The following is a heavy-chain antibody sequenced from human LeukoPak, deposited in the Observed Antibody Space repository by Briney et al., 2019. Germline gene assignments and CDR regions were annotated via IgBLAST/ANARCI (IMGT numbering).Heavy chain of an antibody. CDR3: ARMAGY. D-gene: IGHD5-24*01. Sequence: GGSLRLSCAASGFTFSSYWMSWVRQAPGKGLEWVAVISYDGSNKYYADSVKGRFTISRDNSKNTLYLQMNSLRAEDTAVYYCARMAGYWGQGTLVTVSS. CDR1: GFTFSSYW. CDR2: ISYDGSNK. V-gene: IGHV3-30*01. J-gene: IGHJ4*02.